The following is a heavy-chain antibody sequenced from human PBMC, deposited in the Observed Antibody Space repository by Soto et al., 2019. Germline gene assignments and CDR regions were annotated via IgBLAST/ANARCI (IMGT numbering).Heavy chain of an antibody. CDR3: VRSLSAEWLGERPV. Sequence: QVQLVESGGGLVKPGGSLRLYCTASGFTFSDFYMSWIRQAPGKGLEWVSYISRSAANIYYSDSVKGRFTISRDNAKNSLYLQMNSLRAEDTAVYYCVRSLSAEWLGERPVWAQGTLVTVSA. J-gene: IGHJ3*01. D-gene: IGHD3-10*01. CDR2: ISRSAANI. V-gene: IGHV3-11*01. CDR1: GFTFSDFY.